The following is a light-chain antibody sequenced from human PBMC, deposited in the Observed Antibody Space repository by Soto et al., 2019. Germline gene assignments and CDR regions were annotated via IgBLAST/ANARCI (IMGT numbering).Light chain of an antibody. CDR1: SSDVGSYNF. CDR2: EVS. CDR3: SSYTTSSNYV. Sequence: QSVLTQPASVSRSPGQSITISCTGTSSDVGSYNFVSWYQQLPGKAPKLMIYEVSNRPSGVSNRFSGSKSGNTASLTISGLQAEDEADYYCSSYTTSSNYVFGSGTKVTVL. J-gene: IGLJ1*01. V-gene: IGLV2-14*01.